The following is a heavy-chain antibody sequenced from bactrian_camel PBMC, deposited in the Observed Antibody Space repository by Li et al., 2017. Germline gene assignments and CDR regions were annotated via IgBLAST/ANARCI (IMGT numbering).Heavy chain of an antibody. CDR3: AARDRETCGSNWDALSKWAY. CDR2: INGVGTIT. CDR1: GFSLRDSS. J-gene: IGHJ4*01. V-gene: IGHV3S26*01. Sequence: HVQLVESGGGSVQPGGSLKVSCVASGFSLRDSSMSWVRQAPGKEREGVAKINGVGTITYRSDSMKGRSTISRDKGSNALYLQMSSLKPEDTAIYYCAARDRETCGSNWDALSKWAYWGQGTQVTVS. D-gene: IGHD1*01.